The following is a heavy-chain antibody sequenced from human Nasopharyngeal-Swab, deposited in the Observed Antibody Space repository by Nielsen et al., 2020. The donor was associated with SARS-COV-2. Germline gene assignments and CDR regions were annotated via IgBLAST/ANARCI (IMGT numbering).Heavy chain of an antibody. Sequence: GESLKISCAASGFTFSTYSMSWVRQAPGKGLEWVSSISSSNSYIYYADSVKGRFTISRDNTKNSLYLQMNSLRAEDTAVYYCAREPTYSSGWYGDACDIWGQGTMVTVYS. CDR3: AREPTYSSGWYGDACDI. J-gene: IGHJ3*02. CDR1: GFTFSTYS. CDR2: ISSSNSYI. V-gene: IGHV3-21*01. D-gene: IGHD6-19*01.